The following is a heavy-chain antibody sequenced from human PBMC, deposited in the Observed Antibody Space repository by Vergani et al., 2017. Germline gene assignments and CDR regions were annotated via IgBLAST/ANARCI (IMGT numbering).Heavy chain of an antibody. CDR1: GFTFSNAW. V-gene: IGHV3-15*01. CDR2: IKSKTDGGTT. CDR3: AKGGDFWSPGYMDV. D-gene: IGHD3-3*01. J-gene: IGHJ6*03. Sequence: EVQLVESGGGLVKPGGSLRLSCAASGFTFSNAWMSRVRQAPGKGLEWLGRIKSKTDGGTTDYAAPVKGRFTISRDNSKNTLYRQMNSLRSEDTAVYYCAKGGDFWSPGYMDVWGKGTTVTVSS.